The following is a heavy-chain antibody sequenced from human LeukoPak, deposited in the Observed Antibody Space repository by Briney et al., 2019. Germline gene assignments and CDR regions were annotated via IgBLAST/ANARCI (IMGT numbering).Heavy chain of an antibody. J-gene: IGHJ6*03. D-gene: IGHD1-14*01. CDR3: ARQEYETAYYYYYYMDV. Sequence: TPSETLSLTCTVSGGSISSSSYHWGWIRQPPGKGLEWIGSIYYSGSTYYNPSLKSRVTISVDTSKNQFSLKLSSVTAADTAVYYCARQEYETAYYYYYYMDVWGKGTTVTASS. CDR1: GGSISSSSYH. V-gene: IGHV4-39*01. CDR2: IYYSGST.